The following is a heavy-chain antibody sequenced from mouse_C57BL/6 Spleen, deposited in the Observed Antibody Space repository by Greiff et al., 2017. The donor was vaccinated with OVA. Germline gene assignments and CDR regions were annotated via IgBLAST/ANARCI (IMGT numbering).Heavy chain of an antibody. D-gene: IGHD2-4*01. CDR1: GYTFTSYW. CDR3: ARVDYDGYFDY. CDR2: IHPNSGST. Sequence: VQLQQPGAELVKPGASVKLSCKASGYTFTSYWMHWVKQRPGQGLEWIGMIHPNSGSTNYNEKFKSKATLTVDKSSSTAYMQLSSLTSEDSAVYYCARVDYDGYFDYWGQGTTLTVSS. J-gene: IGHJ2*01. V-gene: IGHV1-64*01.